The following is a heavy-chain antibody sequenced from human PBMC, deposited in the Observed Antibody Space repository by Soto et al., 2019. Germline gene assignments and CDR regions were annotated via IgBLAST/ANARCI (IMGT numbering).Heavy chain of an antibody. J-gene: IGHJ4*02. CDR2: ISGLGST. CDR3: AKGSYSVQLELSS. Sequence: GSLRLYCAAARLCLSSYTMVWVRQAPGKGLEWVSAISGLGSTYYADSVKGRFTISRDNSKNTLYLQMNSLRAEDTAIYYCAKGSYSVQLELSSWGQGTLVIVSS. V-gene: IGHV3-23*01. D-gene: IGHD1-1*01. CDR1: RLCLSSYT.